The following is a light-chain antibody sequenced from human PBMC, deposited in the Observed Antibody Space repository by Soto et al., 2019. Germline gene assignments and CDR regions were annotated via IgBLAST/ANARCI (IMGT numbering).Light chain of an antibody. J-gene: IGLJ3*02. CDR2: DVS. CDR3: CSYTSNSTRV. CDR1: SSDVGGYNF. Sequence: QSALTQPASVSGSPGQSITISCTGTSSDVGGYNFVSWYQQHPGKAPKLIIYDVSNRPSGVSCRFSASKSGNTASLTISGLQAEDEADYYCCSYTSNSTRVFGGGTQLTVL. V-gene: IGLV2-14*01.